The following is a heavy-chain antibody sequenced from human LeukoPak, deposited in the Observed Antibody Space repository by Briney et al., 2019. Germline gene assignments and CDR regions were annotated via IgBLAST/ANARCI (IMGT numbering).Heavy chain of an antibody. J-gene: IGHJ3*02. Sequence: ASVKVSCKASGYTFTSYAISWVRQAPGQGLEWMGWIIPNIGTANYAQKFQGRVTMTADTSTSTAYMELSSLRSEDTAVYYCASIYSVYDLDKDAFAIGGKGTMVTVSS. V-gene: IGHV1-69*06. CDR2: IIPNIGTA. D-gene: IGHD5/OR15-5a*01. CDR1: GYTFTSYA. CDR3: ASIYSVYDLDKDAFAI.